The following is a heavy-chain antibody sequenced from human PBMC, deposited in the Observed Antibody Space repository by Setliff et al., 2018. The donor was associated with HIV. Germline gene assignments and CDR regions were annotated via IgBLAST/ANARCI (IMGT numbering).Heavy chain of an antibody. CDR3: AREGGSSGYCGYFDY. D-gene: IGHD3-22*01. V-gene: IGHV1-3*04. Sequence: GASVKVSCKVSGYTFTTYSMHWVRQAPGQRLEWMGWLHTGDGRTSYSVKLQGRVTFTRDTSASTAYMELSSLRSEDTAVYYCAREGGSSGYCGYFDYWGQGTLVTVSS. CDR1: GYTFTTYS. CDR2: LHTGDGRT. J-gene: IGHJ4*02.